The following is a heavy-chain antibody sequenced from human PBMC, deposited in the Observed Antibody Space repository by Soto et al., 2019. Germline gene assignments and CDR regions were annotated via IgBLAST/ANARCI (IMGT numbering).Heavy chain of an antibody. V-gene: IGHV3-23*01. CDR2: ISSSGGST. J-gene: IGHJ6*02. Sequence: EVQLLESGGDLVQPGGSLRLSCAASGFTFNNYAMSWVRQAPGKGLEWVSGISSSGGSTYYADSVKGRFTISRDNSKNTLYLKMNSLRAEDTDVYYCERNRQCSSTSGYHYYYYYGMDVWGQGTTVTVSS. CDR1: GFTFNNYA. D-gene: IGHD2-2*01. CDR3: ERNRQCSSTSGYHYYYYYGMDV.